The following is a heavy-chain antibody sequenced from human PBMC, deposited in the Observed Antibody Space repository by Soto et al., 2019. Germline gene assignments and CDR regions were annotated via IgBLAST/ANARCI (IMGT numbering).Heavy chain of an antibody. CDR3: ALASPPVDY. Sequence: QVQLVQSGAEVKKPGATVKVSCKASGYTFTSYGISWVRQAPGQVLEWMGWISAYNGITKYARKLKGRGTITTDTSTSRAYMDLRSLSSDDTAVYYCALASPPVDYWGQGTQVTASS. CDR1: GYTFTSYG. CDR2: ISAYNGIT. V-gene: IGHV1-18*01. D-gene: IGHD2-15*01. J-gene: IGHJ4*02.